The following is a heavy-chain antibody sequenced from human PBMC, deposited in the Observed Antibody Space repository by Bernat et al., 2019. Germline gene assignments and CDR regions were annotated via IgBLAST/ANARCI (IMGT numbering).Heavy chain of an antibody. CDR1: GFTFSSYW. D-gene: IGHD3-3*01. V-gene: IGHV3-74*01. J-gene: IGHJ4*02. Sequence: EVQLVESGGGLVQPGGSLRLSCAASGFTFSSYWMHWVRQAPGKGLVGVSRINSEGSSTSYADSVKGRFTISRDNAKNTLYLQMNRLRAEDTAVYYCARAPPPDFWSGYLPREFDYWGQGTLVTVSS. CDR2: INSEGSST. CDR3: ARAPPPDFWSGYLPREFDY.